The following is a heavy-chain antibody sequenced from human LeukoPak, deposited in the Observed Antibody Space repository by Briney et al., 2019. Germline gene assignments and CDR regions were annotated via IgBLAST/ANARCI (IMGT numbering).Heavy chain of an antibody. V-gene: IGHV5-51*01. D-gene: IGHD4-11*01. CDR1: GYSFTSYW. Sequence: GEPLKISCKGSGYSFTSYWIGWVRQMPGKGLEWMGIIYPGDSDTRYSPSFQGQVTISADKSISTAYLQWSSLKASDTAMYYCARGGHYSNYGSYYYGMDVWGQGTTVTVSS. CDR2: IYPGDSDT. J-gene: IGHJ6*02. CDR3: ARGGHYSNYGSYYYGMDV.